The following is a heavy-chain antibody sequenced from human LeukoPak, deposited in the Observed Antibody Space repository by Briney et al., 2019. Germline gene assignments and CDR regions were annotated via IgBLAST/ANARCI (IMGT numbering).Heavy chain of an antibody. Sequence: SETLSLTCTVSGGSISSYYWSWIRQPPGKGLEWIGYIYYSGSTNYNPSLKSRVTISVDTSKNQFSLKLSSVTAADTAVYYCARDNLSPVTGYYYGMDVCGQGTTVTVSS. J-gene: IGHJ6*02. CDR1: GGSISSYY. CDR3: ARDNLSPVTGYYYGMDV. CDR2: IYYSGST. D-gene: IGHD4-17*01. V-gene: IGHV4-59*01.